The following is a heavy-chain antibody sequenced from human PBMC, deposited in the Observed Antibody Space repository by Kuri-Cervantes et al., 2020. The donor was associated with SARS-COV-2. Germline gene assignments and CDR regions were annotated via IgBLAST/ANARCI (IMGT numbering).Heavy chain of an antibody. D-gene: IGHD3-3*01. CDR3: ARDYLGWDDLDAFDI. V-gene: IGHV3-21*01. CDR1: GFTLSNYN. CDR2: ISSAGTYI. Sequence: GESLKISCAASGFTLSNYNMNWVRQAPGKGLEWVSSISSAGTYIHYADSVKGRFTISRDIPKNSLFLEMNSLRAEDTAVYYCARDYLGWDDLDAFDIWGQGTMVTVSS. J-gene: IGHJ3*02.